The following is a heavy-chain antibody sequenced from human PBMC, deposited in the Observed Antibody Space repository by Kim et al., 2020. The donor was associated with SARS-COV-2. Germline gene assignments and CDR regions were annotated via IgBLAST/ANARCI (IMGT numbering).Heavy chain of an antibody. D-gene: IGHD2-15*01. J-gene: IGHJ6*02. V-gene: IGHV3-11*01. Sequence: GGSLRLSCAASGFTFSDYYMSWIRQAPGKGLEWVSYISSSGSTIYYADSVKGRFTISRDNAKNSLYLQMNSLRAEDTAVYYCARAPRYCSGGSCRGAAYYYGMDVWGQGTTVTVSS. CDR3: ARAPRYCSGGSCRGAAYYYGMDV. CDR1: GFTFSDYY. CDR2: ISSSGSTI.